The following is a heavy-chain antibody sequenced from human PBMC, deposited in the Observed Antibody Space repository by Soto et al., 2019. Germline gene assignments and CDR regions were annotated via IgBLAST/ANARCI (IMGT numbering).Heavy chain of an antibody. J-gene: IGHJ4*02. D-gene: IGHD3-22*01. Sequence: GASVKVSCKASGYTFTGYYMHWVRQAPGQGLEWMGWINPNSGGTNYAQKFQGWVTMTRDTSISTAYMELSRLRSDDTAVYYCARVYDSSGYYYSPFDYWGQGTLVTVSS. CDR2: INPNSGGT. CDR1: GYTFTGYY. CDR3: ARVYDSSGYYYSPFDY. V-gene: IGHV1-2*04.